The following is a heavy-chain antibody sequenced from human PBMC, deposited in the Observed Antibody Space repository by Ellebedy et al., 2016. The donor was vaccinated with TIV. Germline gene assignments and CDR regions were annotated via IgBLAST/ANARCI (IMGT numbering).Heavy chain of an antibody. Sequence: PGGSLRLSCAASGFTFSGYYMSWVRQAPGKGLVWVSRINPDGSSTDYADSVKGRFTISRDNAKNTLYLQMNSLRDEDTAVYYCARDLSGSLDYWGQGTLVTVSS. CDR2: INPDGSST. CDR1: GFTFSGYY. J-gene: IGHJ4*02. CDR3: ARDLSGSLDY. D-gene: IGHD1-26*01. V-gene: IGHV3-74*01.